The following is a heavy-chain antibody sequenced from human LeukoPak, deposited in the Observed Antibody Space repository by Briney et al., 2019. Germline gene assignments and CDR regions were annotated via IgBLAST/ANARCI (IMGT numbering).Heavy chain of an antibody. D-gene: IGHD4-17*01. CDR2: TYYSGST. CDR1: GGSISRSTYY. CDR3: ARHWSRGYGDYLRAFDI. J-gene: IGHJ3*02. Sequence: SETLSLTCTVSGGSISRSTYYWGWIRPPPGKGLEWIGSTYYSGSTYYNPSLKSRVTISVDTSKNQFSLKLSSVTAADTAVYYCARHWSRGYGDYLRAFDIWGQGTMVTVSS. V-gene: IGHV4-39*01.